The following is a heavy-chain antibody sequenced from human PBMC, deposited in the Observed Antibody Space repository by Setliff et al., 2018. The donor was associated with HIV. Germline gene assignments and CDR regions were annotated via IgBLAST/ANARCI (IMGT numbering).Heavy chain of an antibody. Sequence: SETLSLTCAVYGGSFSGYYWSWIRQSPGKGLEWIGEISHSGSTNYNLSLKSRITISVDTSKNQFSLKLSSVTAADTAVYYCARGGLGVVGAIDYWSQGTLVTVSS. CDR1: GGSFSGYY. D-gene: IGHD2-15*01. CDR2: ISHSGST. J-gene: IGHJ4*02. CDR3: ARGGLGVVGAIDY. V-gene: IGHV4-34*01.